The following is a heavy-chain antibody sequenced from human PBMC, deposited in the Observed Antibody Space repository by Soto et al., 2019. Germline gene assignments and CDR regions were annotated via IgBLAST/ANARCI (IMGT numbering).Heavy chain of an antibody. D-gene: IGHD5-18*01. CDR1: GFIFSSYA. J-gene: IGHJ6*02. Sequence: EVQLLESGGGLVQPGGSLRLSCAASGFIFSSYAMKWVRQAPGKGLEWVSLIGESGTPTYYADSVKGRFTSSRDNSGNTLFLEMYSLRAADTAVYYCARYIPGVRSYGMDVWGQGTTVTVSS. CDR3: ARYIPGVRSYGMDV. V-gene: IGHV3-23*01. CDR2: IGESGTPT.